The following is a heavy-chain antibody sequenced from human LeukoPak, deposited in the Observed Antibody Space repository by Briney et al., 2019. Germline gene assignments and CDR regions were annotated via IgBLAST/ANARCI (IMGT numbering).Heavy chain of an antibody. CDR2: IYYSGST. Sequence: PSQTLSLTCTVSGGSISSGGYYWSWIRQHPGKGLEWIGYIYYSGSTYYNPSLKSRVTMSVDTSKNQFSLKLSSVTAADTAVYYCARYYGSGRTNWFDPWGQGTLVTVS. CDR1: GGSISSGGYY. CDR3: ARYYGSGRTNWFDP. V-gene: IGHV4-31*03. D-gene: IGHD3-10*01. J-gene: IGHJ5*02.